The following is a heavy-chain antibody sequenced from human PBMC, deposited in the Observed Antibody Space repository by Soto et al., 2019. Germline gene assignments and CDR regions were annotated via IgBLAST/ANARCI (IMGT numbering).Heavy chain of an antibody. V-gene: IGHV4-34*01. CDR3: ARLLSGKKDDEY. D-gene: IGHD3-3*02. J-gene: IGHJ4*02. Sequence: SETLSLTCAVSGGSISSGGYSWSWIRQAPGKGLEWIGEINQSGRTNYNHNPSLKSRVTISIDTSKNQFSLNLNSVTAADTAIYYCARLLSGKKDDEYWGQGTQVTVSS. CDR1: GGSISSGGYS. CDR2: INQSGRT.